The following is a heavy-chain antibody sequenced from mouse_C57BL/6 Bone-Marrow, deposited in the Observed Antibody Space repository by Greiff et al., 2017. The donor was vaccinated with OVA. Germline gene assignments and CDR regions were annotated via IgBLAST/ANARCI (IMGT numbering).Heavy chain of an antibody. J-gene: IGHJ3*01. V-gene: IGHV14-2*01. CDR3: ARYYCGWFAY. CDR2: IDPEDGGT. D-gene: IGHD1-1*01. CDR1: GFNIKDYY. Sequence: VQLQQSGAELVKPGASVKLSCTASGFNIKDYYMHWVKQRTEQGLEWIGRIDPEDGGTKYAPKFQGKATITADTSSNTAYLQLSSLTSKDTAVYYCARYYCGWFAYWGQGTLVTVSA.